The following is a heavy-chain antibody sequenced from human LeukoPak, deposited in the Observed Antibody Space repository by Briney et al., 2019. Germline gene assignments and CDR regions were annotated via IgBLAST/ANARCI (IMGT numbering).Heavy chain of an antibody. D-gene: IGHD3-22*01. CDR1: GFTFSSYA. V-gene: IGHV3-23*01. CDR2: ISGGGDST. CDR3: AKDRKSSSVYGGGVFDI. J-gene: IGHJ3*02. Sequence: SGGSLRLSCAASGFTFSSYAMSWVRQAPGKGLEWVSAISGGGDSTYYADSVKGRFTISRDNSKNTLYLQMNSLRVEDTAVYHCAKDRKSSSVYGGGVFDIWGKGTMVTVSS.